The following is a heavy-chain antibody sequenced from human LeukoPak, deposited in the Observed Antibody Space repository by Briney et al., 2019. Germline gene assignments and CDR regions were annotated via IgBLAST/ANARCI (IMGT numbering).Heavy chain of an antibody. CDR2: SQYSKTT. J-gene: IGHJ4*02. D-gene: IGHD4-17*01. CDR3: ARHAGNHYGDFFDY. Sequence: SETLSLTCTVSDGSITNYYWSWIRQPPGKGLEWIAYSQYSKTTTYHPSLRSRATVSVDASKNQFSLKLSSVTAADTAVYYCARHAGNHYGDFFDYWGQGTLVTVSS. V-gene: IGHV4-59*08. CDR1: DGSITNYY.